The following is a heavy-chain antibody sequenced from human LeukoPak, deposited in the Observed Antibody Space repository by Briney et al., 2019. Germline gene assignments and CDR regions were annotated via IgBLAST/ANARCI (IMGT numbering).Heavy chain of an antibody. V-gene: IGHV3-21*01. D-gene: IGHD3-22*01. Sequence: GGSLRLSCAASGFTFSTYNMNWVRQAPGKGLEWVSSITSSSSYIYYADSVKGRFTISRDNAKNSLYLQMNSLRAEDTAVYYCARGGYYYDSSGYYSFDYWGQGTLVTVSS. CDR2: ITSSSSYI. J-gene: IGHJ4*02. CDR3: ARGGYYYDSSGYYSFDY. CDR1: GFTFSTYN.